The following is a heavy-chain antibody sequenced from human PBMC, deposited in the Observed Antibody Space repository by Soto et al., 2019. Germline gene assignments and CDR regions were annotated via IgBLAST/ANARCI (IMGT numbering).Heavy chain of an antibody. Sequence: GGSLRLSCAASGFTFSSYWMSWVRQAPGKGLEWVAAIKESGGGKYYVDSVKGRFTISRDNAKNTLYLQMNSLRAEDTAVYYCAKDFFRFDPWGQGTLVTVSS. J-gene: IGHJ5*02. V-gene: IGHV3-7*03. CDR2: IKESGGGK. CDR1: GFTFSSYW. CDR3: AKDFFRFDP.